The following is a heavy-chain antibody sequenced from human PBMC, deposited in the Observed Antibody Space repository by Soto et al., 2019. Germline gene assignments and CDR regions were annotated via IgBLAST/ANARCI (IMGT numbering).Heavy chain of an antibody. V-gene: IGHV3-23*01. CDR1: GFTFDNYA. Sequence: GGSLRLSCAASGFTFDNYAMGWVRQAPGKGLEWVSAITGSGSDTYYLDSVKGRFTISRDNSKNTLYLQMNSLRAEDTAICYCAKLGSSTWSPHYYFDYWGQRTLVTVSS. J-gene: IGHJ4*02. CDR3: AKLGSSTWSPHYYFDY. D-gene: IGHD2-2*01. CDR2: ITGSGSDT.